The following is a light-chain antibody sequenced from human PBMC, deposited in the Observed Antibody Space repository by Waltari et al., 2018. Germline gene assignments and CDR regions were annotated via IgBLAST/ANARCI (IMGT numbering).Light chain of an antibody. CDR1: QDIGNS. Sequence: DIQMTQSPSSLSASVGDRVTISCRASQDIGNSLAWYQQKPGKAPKLLVYAASRLERGAPSRFSGRGSGTDYTLTLNSLQPEDFATYYCQQYYSFRPAFGQGTKVETK. CDR3: QQYYSFRPA. J-gene: IGKJ1*01. CDR2: AAS. V-gene: IGKV1-NL1*01.